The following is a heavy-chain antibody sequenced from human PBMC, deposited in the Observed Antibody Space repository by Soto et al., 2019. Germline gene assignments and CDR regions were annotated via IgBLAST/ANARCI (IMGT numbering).Heavy chain of an antibody. V-gene: IGHV4-30-4*01. D-gene: IGHD2-2*01. J-gene: IGHJ4*02. Sequence: QVQLQESGPGLVKPSQTLSLTCTVSGGSISSSDYYWSWIRQPPGKGLEFIGNVYYSGSTNYNPSLKSRVIISLDTPKNQFSLNLNSVTAADTAVYYCARVARQLPAAPGYFDRWGQGTLVHVSS. CDR2: VYYSGST. CDR1: GGSISSSDYY. CDR3: ARVARQLPAAPGYFDR.